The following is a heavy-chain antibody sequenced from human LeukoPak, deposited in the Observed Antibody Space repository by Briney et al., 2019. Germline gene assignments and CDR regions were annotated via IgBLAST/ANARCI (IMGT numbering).Heavy chain of an antibody. CDR2: ISSGSGFI. D-gene: IGHD1-14*01. CDR1: GFTFSTYT. Sequence: GGSLRLSCAASGFTFSTYTMNWVRQAPGKGLEWVSSISSGSGFIYYPDSVKGRFTISRDNAKNSLHLQMNTLRAEDTALYYCARDPTGEHAFDIWGQGTMVTVSS. CDR3: ARDPTGEHAFDI. V-gene: IGHV3-21*01. J-gene: IGHJ3*02.